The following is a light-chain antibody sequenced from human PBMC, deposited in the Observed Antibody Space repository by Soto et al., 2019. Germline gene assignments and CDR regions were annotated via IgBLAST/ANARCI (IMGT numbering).Light chain of an antibody. Sequence: DTITCRASQSISSYLNWYQQKPGKAPKLLIYAASSLQSGVPSRFSGSGFWTDITMTVCDLEPESLHTYYSDLTYYDGSTSGHGTKVDIK. CDR3: DLTYYDGST. CDR1: QSISSY. J-gene: IGKJ1*01. CDR2: AAS. V-gene: IGKV1-39*01.